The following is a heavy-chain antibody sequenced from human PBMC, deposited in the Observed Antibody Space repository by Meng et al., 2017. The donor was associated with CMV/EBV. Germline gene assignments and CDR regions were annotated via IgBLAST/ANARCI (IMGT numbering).Heavy chain of an antibody. D-gene: IGHD6-6*01. Sequence: SETLSLTCTVSGGSISSGDYYWSWIRQPPGKGLEWIGEINHSGSTNYNPSLKSRATISVDTSKNQFSLKLSSVTAADTAVYYCARGLSSSSFDYWGQGTLVTVSS. CDR3: ARGLSSSSFDY. CDR1: GGSISSGDYY. CDR2: INHSGST. V-gene: IGHV4-39*07. J-gene: IGHJ4*02.